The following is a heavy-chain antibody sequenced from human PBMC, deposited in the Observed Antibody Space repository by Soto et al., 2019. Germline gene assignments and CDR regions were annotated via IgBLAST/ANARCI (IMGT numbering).Heavy chain of an antibody. CDR3: ARHYNTGAFFDY. Sequence: QLQLQESGPGLVKSSETLSLTCSVSGASVSSSHYWGWIRQPPGKGLEWIGSVSYSGSPYYSPSFKSRITISVDPSNNQFSLRVRSVTATDTAVYFCARHYNTGAFFDYWGQGKLVTVSS. CDR2: VSYSGSP. V-gene: IGHV4-39*01. D-gene: IGHD1-20*01. CDR1: GASVSSSHY. J-gene: IGHJ4*02.